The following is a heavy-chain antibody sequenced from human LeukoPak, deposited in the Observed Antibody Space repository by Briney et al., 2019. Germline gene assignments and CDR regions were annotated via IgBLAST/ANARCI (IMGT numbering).Heavy chain of an antibody. CDR1: GGSISSGDYY. CDR2: IYYSGST. Sequence: SQTLSLTCTVSGGSISSGDYYWSWIRPPPGEGVEWVVYIYYSGSTYYTPSLKSRFTISVDTSKTQFSLTLSSVTAADTAVYHCARGAMVRGVITAAWFDPWGQGTLVTVSS. CDR3: ARGAMVRGVITAAWFDP. D-gene: IGHD3-10*01. V-gene: IGHV4-30-4*01. J-gene: IGHJ5*02.